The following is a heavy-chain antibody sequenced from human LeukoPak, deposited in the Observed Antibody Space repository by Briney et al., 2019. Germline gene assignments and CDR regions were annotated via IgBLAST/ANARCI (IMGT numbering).Heavy chain of an antibody. CDR3: ARGDYLGRLYYYMDV. J-gene: IGHJ6*03. Sequence: SETLSLTCAVYGGSFSGYYWGWIRQPPGKGLEWIGSIYYSGSTYYNPSLKSRVTISVDTSKSQFSLKLSSVTAADTAVYYCARGDYLGRLYYYMDVWGKGTTVTVSS. CDR1: GGSFSGYY. CDR2: IYYSGST. V-gene: IGHV4-34*01. D-gene: IGHD7-27*01.